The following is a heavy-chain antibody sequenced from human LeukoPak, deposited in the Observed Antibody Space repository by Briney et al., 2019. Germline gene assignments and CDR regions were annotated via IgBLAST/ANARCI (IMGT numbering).Heavy chain of an antibody. CDR3: AKGGHDFNPFYW. D-gene: IGHD2-15*01. Sequence: GGSLRLSCADSGFTFSTYAMGWVRQAPGKGLEWVSGIKAGGGDPFYADSVKGRVTISRDNSKNTLFLQLNSLRAEDTAVYYCAKGGHDFNPFYWWGQGTLVTVSS. V-gene: IGHV3-23*01. J-gene: IGHJ4*02. CDR2: IKAGGGDP. CDR1: GFTFSTYA.